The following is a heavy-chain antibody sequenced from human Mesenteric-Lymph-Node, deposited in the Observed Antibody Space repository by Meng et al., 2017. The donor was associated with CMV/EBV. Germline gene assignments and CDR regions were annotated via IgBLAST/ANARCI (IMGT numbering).Heavy chain of an antibody. CDR2: IKQDGSEK. D-gene: IGHD3-3*01. J-gene: IGHJ4*02. CDR1: GFTFSSYW. Sequence: SGFTFSSYWMSWVRQAPGKGLEWVANIKQDGSEKYYVDSVKGRFTISRDNAKNSLYLQMNSLRAEDTAVYYCARDTIFGVPEDYFDYWGQGTLVTVSS. CDR3: ARDTIFGVPEDYFDY. V-gene: IGHV3-7*01.